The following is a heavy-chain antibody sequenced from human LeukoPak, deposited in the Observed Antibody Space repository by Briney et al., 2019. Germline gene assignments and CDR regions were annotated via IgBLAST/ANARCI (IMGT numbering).Heavy chain of an antibody. J-gene: IGHJ6*03. CDR1: GFTFSSYA. CDR3: VREHYNYYMDV. Sequence: GGSLRLSCAASGFTFSSYAMHWVRQAPGKGLEWVAVISYDGSNKYYADSVKGRFTISRDNGKNSLYLQMNSLRAEDTALYYCVREHYNYYMDVWGKGTTVTVSS. V-gene: IGHV3-30*04. CDR2: ISYDGSNK.